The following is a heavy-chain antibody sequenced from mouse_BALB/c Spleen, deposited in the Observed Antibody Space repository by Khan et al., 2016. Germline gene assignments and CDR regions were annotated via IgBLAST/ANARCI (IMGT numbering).Heavy chain of an antibody. CDR1: GFDFSRYW. CDR3: ARAGDYGYLAY. D-gene: IGHD1-1*01. CDR2: INPESSTI. V-gene: IGHV4-1*02. Sequence: EVKLLESGGGLVQPGGSLKLSCAASGFDFSRYWMSWVRQAPGKGLEWIGEINPESSTINYTPFLKDKFIISRDNAKNTLCLQMSKVRSEDTALYYCARAGDYGYLAYWGQGTLVTVSA. J-gene: IGHJ3*01.